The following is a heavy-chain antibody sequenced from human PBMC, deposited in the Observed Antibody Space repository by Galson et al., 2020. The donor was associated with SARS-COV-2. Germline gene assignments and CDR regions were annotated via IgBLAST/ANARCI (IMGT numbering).Heavy chain of an antibody. J-gene: IGHJ4*02. Sequence: SETLSLTCAVSGGSISSGGYSWSWIRQPPGKGLEWIGYIYHSGSTYYNPSLKSRVTISVDRSKNQFSLKLSSVTAADTAVYYCARGSSGYDYGDDAFDDWGQGTLVTVSS. CDR1: GGSISSGGYS. CDR2: IYHSGST. V-gene: IGHV4-30-2*01. CDR3: ARGSSGYDYGDDAFDD. D-gene: IGHD4-17*01.